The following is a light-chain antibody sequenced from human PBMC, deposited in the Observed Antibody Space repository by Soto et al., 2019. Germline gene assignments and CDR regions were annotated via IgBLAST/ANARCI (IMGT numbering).Light chain of an antibody. CDR3: PSCDGSLRTYV. J-gene: IGLJ1*01. Sequence: QSVLTQPPSASGAPGQRVTISCSGSSSNIGACYDVNWYRQLPGTAPKLLIYGNSDRPSGVPDRFSGSKSGTSASLAITGLQAEDEADYFCPSCDGSLRTYVFGTATKLTVL. CDR2: GNS. V-gene: IGLV1-40*01. CDR1: SSNIGACYD.